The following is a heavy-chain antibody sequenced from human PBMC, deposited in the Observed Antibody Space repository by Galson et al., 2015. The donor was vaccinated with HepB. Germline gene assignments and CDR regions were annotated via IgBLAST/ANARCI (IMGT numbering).Heavy chain of an antibody. Sequence: SLRLSCAASGFTFSTYGMHWVRQAPGKGLEWVAFIRYDGSDKFYPDSVKGRFTISRDNSKNTLYLQMDSPRPEDTAVYYRAKVPYGGYEISPFDFWGQGTLVTVSS. CDR2: IRYDGSDK. CDR1: GFTFSTYG. D-gene: IGHD5-12*01. CDR3: AKVPYGGYEISPFDF. V-gene: IGHV3-30*02. J-gene: IGHJ4*02.